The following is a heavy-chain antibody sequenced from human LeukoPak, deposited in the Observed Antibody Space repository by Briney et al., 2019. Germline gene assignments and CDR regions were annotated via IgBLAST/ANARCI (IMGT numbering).Heavy chain of an antibody. V-gene: IGHV3-23*01. CDR3: AKRKGIAVAGHFDY. D-gene: IGHD6-19*01. J-gene: IGHJ4*02. CDR1: GFTFSSYA. Sequence: GGSPRLSCAASGFTFSSYAMSWVRQAPGKGLEWVSAISGSGGSTYYADSVKGRFTISRDNSKNTLYLQMNSLRAEDTAVYYCAKRKGIAVAGHFDYWGQGTLVTVSS. CDR2: ISGSGGST.